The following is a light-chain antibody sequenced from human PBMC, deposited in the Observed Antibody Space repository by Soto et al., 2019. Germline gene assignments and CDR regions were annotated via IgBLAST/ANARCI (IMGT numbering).Light chain of an antibody. CDR2: EDS. J-gene: IGLJ1*01. V-gene: IGLV2-23*01. Sequence: QSALTQPASVSGSPGQSITISCTGTSSDVGSYNLVSWYQQHPGKAPKLMIYEDSQRPSGVSNRFSGSKSGNTASLTISGLQAEDEDDYYCCSYAGSRTYVFGTGTKVTVL. CDR3: CSYAGSRTYV. CDR1: SSDVGSYNL.